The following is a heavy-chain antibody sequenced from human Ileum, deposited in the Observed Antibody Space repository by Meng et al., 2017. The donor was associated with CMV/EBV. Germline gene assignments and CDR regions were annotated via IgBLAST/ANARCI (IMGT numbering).Heavy chain of an antibody. V-gene: IGHV3-23*03. CDR2: IYSATSYT. Sequence: GSGFPFRDFGMGWGPQAPGKGLDWVSVIYSATSYTGYADSVKGRFTISRDDSKNTVYLQMNSLRAEDTAVYYCVKGIAATSGGVFEYWGQGTLVTVSS. CDR1: GFPFRDFG. CDR3: VKGIAATSGGVFEY. D-gene: IGHD6-13*01. J-gene: IGHJ4*02.